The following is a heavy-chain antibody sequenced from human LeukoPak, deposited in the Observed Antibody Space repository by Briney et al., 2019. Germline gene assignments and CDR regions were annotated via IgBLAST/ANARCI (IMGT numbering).Heavy chain of an antibody. CDR1: RFTFRSFA. D-gene: IGHD1-26*01. J-gene: IGHJ4*02. V-gene: IGHV3-23*01. CDR2: ISGSGSST. Sequence: GGSLRLSCAASRFTFRSFAMSWVRQAPGKGLQWVSAISGSGSSTYYADSVKGRFTISRDNSKNTLYLQMNSLRAEDTAVYYCAEGGNHDYWGQGTLVTVSS. CDR3: AEGGNHDY.